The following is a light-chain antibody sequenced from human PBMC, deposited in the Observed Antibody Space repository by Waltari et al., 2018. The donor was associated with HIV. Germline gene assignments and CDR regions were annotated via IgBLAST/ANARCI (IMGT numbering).Light chain of an antibody. V-gene: IGLV2-14*01. CDR1: SRDVGGYNY. Sequence: QSALTQPASVSGSPGQSITIPCPGPSRDVGGYNYVSWSQQHPGKAPKLMIYEVSNRPSGVSNRFSGSKSGNTASLTISGLQAEDEADYYCSSYTSSSTPHVVFGGGTKLTVL. CDR3: SSYTSSSTPHVV. J-gene: IGLJ2*01. CDR2: EVS.